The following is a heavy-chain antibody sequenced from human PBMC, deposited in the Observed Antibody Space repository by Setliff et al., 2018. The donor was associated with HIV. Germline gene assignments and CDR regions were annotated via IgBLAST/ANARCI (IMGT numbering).Heavy chain of an antibody. CDR1: GLNFTNYW. CDR3: ATGCSGGNCFDH. CDR2: INIDGSSA. Sequence: PGGSLRLSCATSGLNFTNYWMHWVRQAPGKGLVWVSRINIDGSSAKYADFVKGRFTVSRDNAKGTLYLQMNTLRPDDTAVYFCATGCSGGNCFDHWGQGNMVTVSS. J-gene: IGHJ5*02. D-gene: IGHD2-15*01. V-gene: IGHV3-74*01.